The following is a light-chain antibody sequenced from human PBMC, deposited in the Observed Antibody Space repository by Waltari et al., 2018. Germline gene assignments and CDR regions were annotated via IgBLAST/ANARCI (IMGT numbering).Light chain of an antibody. V-gene: IGLV3-9*01. CDR1: NIGSKN. Sequence: SYELTQPLSVSVALGQTARITCGGNNIGSKNVHWYQQKPGQAPVLGIYRDSNRPSGIPERFSGSNSGNTATLTISRAQAGDEADYYCQVWDSSHVVFGGGTKLTVL. CDR3: QVWDSSHVV. J-gene: IGLJ2*01. CDR2: RDS.